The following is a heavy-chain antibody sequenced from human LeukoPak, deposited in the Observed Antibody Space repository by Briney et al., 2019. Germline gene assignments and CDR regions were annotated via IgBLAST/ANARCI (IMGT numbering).Heavy chain of an antibody. CDR1: GYTFTSYG. Sequence: ASVKVSCKASGYTFTSYGIGWVRQAPGQGLEWMGWISAYNGNTNYAQKLQGRVTMTTDTSTSTAYMELRSLRSDDTAVYYCARSEYSSSSVNWFDPWGQGTLVTVSS. J-gene: IGHJ5*02. CDR3: ARSEYSSSSVNWFDP. V-gene: IGHV1-18*01. D-gene: IGHD6-6*01. CDR2: ISAYNGNT.